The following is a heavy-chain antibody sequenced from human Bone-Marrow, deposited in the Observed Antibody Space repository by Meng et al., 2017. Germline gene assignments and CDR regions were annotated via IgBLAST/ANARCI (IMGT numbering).Heavy chain of an antibody. D-gene: IGHD3-10*01. V-gene: IGHV4-34*01. CDR2: NNHSGST. CDR3: ASIWFGGNWFDP. J-gene: IGHJ5*02. CDR1: GGYLSGYY. Sequence: LEWVEERWKPSDDLSPACGFQGGYLSGYYGGWIRQTPGKGLEWIGENNHSGSTNSNPSLKSRVTISVDTSKIHIYLKLTSVTAEDTAVYFCASIWFGGNWFDPWGQGTLVTVSS.